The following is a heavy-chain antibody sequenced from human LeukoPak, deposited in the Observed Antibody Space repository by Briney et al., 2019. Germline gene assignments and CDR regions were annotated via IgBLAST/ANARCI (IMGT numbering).Heavy chain of an antibody. CDR1: GFIFSSYS. J-gene: IGHJ4*02. CDR2: ISSRSTII. V-gene: IGHV3-48*01. CDR3: ARGEDVVGTVNLLDS. D-gene: IGHD2-21*02. Sequence: GGSLRLSRAASGFIFSSYSMNWVRQAPGKGLEWVSYISSRSTIIYYAESVKGRFSISRDKAKNLVFLQMNSLRADDTAVYYCARGEDVVGTVNLLDSWGQGTLVTVSS.